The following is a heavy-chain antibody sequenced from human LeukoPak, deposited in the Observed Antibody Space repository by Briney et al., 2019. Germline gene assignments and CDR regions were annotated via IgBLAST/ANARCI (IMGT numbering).Heavy chain of an antibody. Sequence: ASVKVSCKAPGYTFTTYYMHWVRQAPGQGLEWMGLINPSAGSTSYAQKFQGRVTMTRDTSTSTVYMELSSLRSEDTAVYYCARVASAGLVTNFDFWGQGTLVTVSS. CDR1: GYTFTTYY. CDR2: INPSAGST. D-gene: IGHD6-13*01. CDR3: ARVASAGLVTNFDF. J-gene: IGHJ4*02. V-gene: IGHV1-46*01.